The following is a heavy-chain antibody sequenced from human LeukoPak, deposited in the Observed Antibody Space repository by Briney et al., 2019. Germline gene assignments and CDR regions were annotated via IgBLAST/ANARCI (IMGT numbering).Heavy chain of an antibody. CDR3: ARHVGISF. D-gene: IGHD7-27*01. V-gene: IGHV3-7*01. CDR2: IREDGTEK. J-gene: IGHJ4*02. CDR1: GFPFSGAW. Sequence: GGSLRLSCTASGFPFSGAWMTWARQAPGKGLEWVANIREDGTEKNYVDSVKGRFTISRDNAKNSLFLQMSNLRDDDTAIYYCARHVGISFWGQGTLVTVSS.